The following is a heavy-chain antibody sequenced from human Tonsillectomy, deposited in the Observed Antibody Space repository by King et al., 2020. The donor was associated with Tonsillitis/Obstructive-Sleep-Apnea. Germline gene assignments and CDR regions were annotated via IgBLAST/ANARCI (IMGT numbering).Heavy chain of an antibody. V-gene: IGHV3-23*04. CDR3: AKVNAYDSSGYYSA. CDR2: ISGSGDST. CDR1: GFTFSSYA. Sequence: QLVQSGGGLVQPGGSLRLSCAASGFTFSSYAMSWVRQAPGKGLEWVSGISGSGDSTYYADSVKGRFTISRENSKNTLYLQMNSLRVEDTAVYYCAKVNAYDSSGYYSAWGQGTLVTVSS. J-gene: IGHJ5*02. D-gene: IGHD3-22*01.